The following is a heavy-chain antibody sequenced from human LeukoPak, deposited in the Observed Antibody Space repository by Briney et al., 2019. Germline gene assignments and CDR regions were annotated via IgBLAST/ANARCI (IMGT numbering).Heavy chain of an antibody. J-gene: IGHJ4*02. V-gene: IGHV3-23*01. CDR2: VSGSSEAR. CDR3: AKDMVRGYYFDC. Sequence: GGSLRLSCAASGFTFSTYGMSWDRQAPGKGLEWVSAVSGSSEARFYADSVKGRFTVSRDNSKNTLYLQMNSLRAEDTAVYFCAKDMVRGYYFDCWGQGTLITVSS. D-gene: IGHD3-10*01. CDR1: GFTFSTYG.